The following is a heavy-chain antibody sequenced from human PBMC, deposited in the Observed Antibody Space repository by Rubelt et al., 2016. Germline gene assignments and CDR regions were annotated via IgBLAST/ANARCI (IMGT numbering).Heavy chain of an antibody. D-gene: IGHD4-17*01. V-gene: IGHV4-59*12. CDR3: ARETQPTVTTRGEVDY. Sequence: GLEWIAFIFSTGAANYSPSLESRVTISVDTSKRQVSLKLNSVTAADTAVYYCARETQPTVTTRGEVDYWGQGTLVAVSS. J-gene: IGHJ4*02. CDR2: IFSTGAA.